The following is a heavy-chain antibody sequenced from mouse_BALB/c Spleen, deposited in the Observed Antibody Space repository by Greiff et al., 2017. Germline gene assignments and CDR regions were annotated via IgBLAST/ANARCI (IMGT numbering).Heavy chain of an antibody. V-gene: IGHV1-19*01. Sequence: VQLQQSGPELVKPGASVKMSCKASGYTFTDYYMDWVKQSHGESFEWIGRVNPYNGGTSYNQKFKGKATLTVDKSSSTAYMELNSLTSEDSAVYYCARRTGTGYYFDYWGQGTTLTVSS. CDR3: ARRTGTGYYFDY. J-gene: IGHJ2*01. D-gene: IGHD4-1*01. CDR1: GYTFTDYY. CDR2: VNPYNGGT.